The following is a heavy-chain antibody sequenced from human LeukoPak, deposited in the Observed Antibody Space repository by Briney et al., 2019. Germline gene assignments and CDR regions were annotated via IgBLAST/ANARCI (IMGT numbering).Heavy chain of an antibody. CDR2: IYHSGST. J-gene: IGHJ4*02. D-gene: IGHD6-13*01. CDR3: ARDKAAAGSFDY. CDR1: GGSISSGGYY. Sequence: TSETLSLTCTVSGGSISSGGYYWSWIRQPPGKGLEWIGYIYHSGSTYYNPSLKSRVTISVDRSKNQFSLKLSSVTAADTAVYYCARDKAAAGSFDYWGQGTLVTVSS. V-gene: IGHV4-30-2*01.